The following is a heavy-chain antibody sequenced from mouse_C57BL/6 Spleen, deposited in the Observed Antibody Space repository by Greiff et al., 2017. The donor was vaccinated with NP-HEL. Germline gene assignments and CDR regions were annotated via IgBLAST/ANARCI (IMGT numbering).Heavy chain of an antibody. D-gene: IGHD3-2*02. V-gene: IGHV1-62-2*01. J-gene: IGHJ2*01. CDR2: FYPGSGSI. Sequence: VKLVESGAELVKPGASVKLSCKASGYTFTEYTIHWVKQRSGQGLEWIGWFYPGSGSIKYNEKFKDKATLTADKSSSTVYMELSRLTSEDSAVYFCARHEDRLRLRGGYYFDYWGQGTTLTVSS. CDR3: ARHEDRLRLRGGYYFDY. CDR1: GYTFTEYT.